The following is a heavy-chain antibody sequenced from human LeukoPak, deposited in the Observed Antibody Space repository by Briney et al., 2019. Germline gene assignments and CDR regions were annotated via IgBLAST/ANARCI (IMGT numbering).Heavy chain of an antibody. CDR1: GFTFSSYA. D-gene: IGHD6-13*01. V-gene: IGHV3-30-3*01. Sequence: GGSLRLSCAASGFTFSSYATHWVRQAPGKGLEWVAVISYDGSNKYYADSVKGRFTISRDNSKNTLYLQMNSLRAEDTAVYYCARRGSNTWLFDYWGQGTLVTVSS. CDR3: ARRGSNTWLFDY. CDR2: ISYDGSNK. J-gene: IGHJ4*02.